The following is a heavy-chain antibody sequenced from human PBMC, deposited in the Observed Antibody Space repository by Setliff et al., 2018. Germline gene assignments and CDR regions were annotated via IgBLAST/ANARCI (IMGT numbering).Heavy chain of an antibody. CDR3: ARHKSNGSGSYPSLYMDV. V-gene: IGHV4-39*01. CDR1: GGSISSGNYY. Sequence: PSEILSLTCRVSGGSISSGNYYWGLIRQPPGKGLEWVATIYYSGSTYSNPSLKSRLIISVDAPDNQFSVKLSSVTAADTAVYYCARHKSNGSGSYPSLYMDVWGKGIMVTVSS. CDR2: IYYSGST. J-gene: IGHJ6*03. D-gene: IGHD3-10*01.